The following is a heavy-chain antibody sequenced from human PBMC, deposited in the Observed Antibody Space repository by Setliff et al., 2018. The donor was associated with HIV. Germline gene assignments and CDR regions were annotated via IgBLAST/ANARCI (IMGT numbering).Heavy chain of an antibody. V-gene: IGHV3-21*06. CDR3: VRALSGGYCSGGTCCPFDF. CDR2: ISGSSGYE. CDR1: GFTFSGYN. D-gene: IGHD2-15*01. Sequence: GGSLRLSCAASGFTFSGYNLNWVRQAPGKGLEWVSSISGSSGYEYYADSVKGRFTISRDSAKNSLYLQTSSLRAEDTAVYYCVRALSGGYCSGGTCCPFDFWGQGTLVTVSS. J-gene: IGHJ4*02.